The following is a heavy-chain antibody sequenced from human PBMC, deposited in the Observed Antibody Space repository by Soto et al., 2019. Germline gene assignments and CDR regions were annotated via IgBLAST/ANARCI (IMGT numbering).Heavy chain of an antibody. CDR1: GFTFSSYS. CDR3: ARLMTTGAYWYFDL. J-gene: IGHJ2*01. Sequence: GGSLRLSCAASGFTFSSYSMNWVRQAPGKGLEWVSYISSSSSTIYYADSVKGRFTISRDNAKNSLYLQMNSLRAEDTAVYYCARLMTTGAYWYFDLWGRSTLVTVSS. D-gene: IGHD4-4*01. V-gene: IGHV3-48*01. CDR2: ISSSSSTI.